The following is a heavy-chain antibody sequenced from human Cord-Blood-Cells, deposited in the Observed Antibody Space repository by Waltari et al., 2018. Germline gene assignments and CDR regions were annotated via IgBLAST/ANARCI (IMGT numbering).Heavy chain of an antibody. D-gene: IGHD1-26*01. CDR2: GDPEDGET. V-gene: IGHV1-24*01. Sequence: QVKLVQSGAEVKKPGASVNVSCTVSGSTLTAISMHWLRQAPGTGLEWMGGGDPEDGETIYAQKFQGRVTMTEDTSTDTAYIELSSLRSEDTAVYYCATDGDSGSYFDAFDIWGQGTMVTVSS. J-gene: IGHJ3*02. CDR3: ATDGDSGSYFDAFDI. CDR1: GSTLTAIS.